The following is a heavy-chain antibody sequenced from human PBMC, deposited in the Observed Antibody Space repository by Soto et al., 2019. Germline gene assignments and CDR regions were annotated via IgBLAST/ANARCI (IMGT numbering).Heavy chain of an antibody. CDR3: ERDLSSTHLWFDP. CDR2: TYYMSKWYN. D-gene: IGHD2-2*01. J-gene: IGHJ5*02. CDR1: GDSVSSNSAA. V-gene: IGHV6-1*01. Sequence: SQTLSLTCAISGDSVSSNSAACNWIRQSPSRGLEWLGRTYYMSKWYNDYAVSVKSRITINPDTSKNQFHLQLNSVAPEDTAVYYCERDLSSTHLWFDPWGQGTLVTVSS.